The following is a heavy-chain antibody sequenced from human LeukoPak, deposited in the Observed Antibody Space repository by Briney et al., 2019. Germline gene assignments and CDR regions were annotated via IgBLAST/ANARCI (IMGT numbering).Heavy chain of an antibody. CDR2: ISPGDSAT. D-gene: IGHD3-22*01. V-gene: IGHV5-51*01. CDR1: GXRFTNYC. J-gene: IGHJ4*02. Sequence: GESLKISFKASGXRFTNYCIGWVRQMPGKGLERVMIISPGDSATKYSPSFQGQVTISADKSINTAYLQWSRLKASDSAMYYCARGAYDTTALGSHYFDYWGQGTLVTVSS. CDR3: ARGAYDTTALGSHYFDY.